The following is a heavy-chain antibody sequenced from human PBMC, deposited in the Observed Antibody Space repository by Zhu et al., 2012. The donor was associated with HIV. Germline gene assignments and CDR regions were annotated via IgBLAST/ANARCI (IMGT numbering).Heavy chain of an antibody. CDR2: IYYSGST. CDR1: GGSISSSSYY. D-gene: IGHD6-13*01. V-gene: IGHV4-39*07. J-gene: IGHJ5*02. CDR3: ARHRGIAAAGLLPKGLNWFDP. Sequence: QVQLQESGPGLVKPSETLSLTCTVSGGSISSSSYYWGWIRQPPGKGLEWIGSIYYSGSTYYNPSLKSRVTISVDTSKNQFSLKLSSVTAADTAVYYCARHRGIAAAGLLPKGLNWFDPWGQGTLVTVSS.